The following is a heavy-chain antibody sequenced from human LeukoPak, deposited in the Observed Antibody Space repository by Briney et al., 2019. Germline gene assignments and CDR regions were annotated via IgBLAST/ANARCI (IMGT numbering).Heavy chain of an antibody. Sequence: ASVTVSYKPSVYTLTTNDINWLRQAAGHGLEWMGWMNPNNGETVYAQKFQGRVSMTMATSATAAYMELSGLKSEDTAVYFCARGRGPRTNYYCLDYWGPGTLVTVSP. J-gene: IGHJ4*02. V-gene: IGHV1-8*01. CDR3: ARGRGPRTNYYCLDY. D-gene: IGHD5-24*01. CDR2: MNPNNGET. CDR1: VYTLTTND.